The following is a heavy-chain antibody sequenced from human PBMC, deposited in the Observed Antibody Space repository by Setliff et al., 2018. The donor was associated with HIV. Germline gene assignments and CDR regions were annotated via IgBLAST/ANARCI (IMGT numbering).Heavy chain of an antibody. CDR2: IRYDGSNK. Sequence: PGGSLRLSCAASGFTFSSYGMHWVRQAPGKGLEWVAFIRYDGSNKYYADSVKGRFTISRDNSKNTLYLQMNSLRAEDTAVYYCAKDPYSSSTTYFDYWGQGTLVTVSS. CDR3: AKDPYSSSTTYFDY. V-gene: IGHV3-30*02. D-gene: IGHD6-13*01. J-gene: IGHJ4*02. CDR1: GFTFSSYG.